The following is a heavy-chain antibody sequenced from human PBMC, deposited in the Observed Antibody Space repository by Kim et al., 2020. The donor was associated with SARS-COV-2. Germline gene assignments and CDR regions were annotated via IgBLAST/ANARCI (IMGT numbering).Heavy chain of an antibody. CDR1: GGSLSSGYS. Sequence: SETLSLTCTVSGGSLSSGYSWSWIRQHPEKGLEWIGYILRSGTTDHYNPSLKSRVTMSLDAAKNQFSLDLISVTVADTAMYYCARLLRGPWNFDLWGRGTLVIVSS. CDR3: ARLLRGPWNFDL. D-gene: IGHD3-10*01. CDR2: ILRSGTT. J-gene: IGHJ2*01. V-gene: IGHV4-31*03.